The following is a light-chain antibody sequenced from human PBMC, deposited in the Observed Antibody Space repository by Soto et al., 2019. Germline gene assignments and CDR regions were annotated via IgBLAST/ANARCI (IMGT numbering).Light chain of an antibody. Sequence: DIQMTQSPSTLSASVGDRVTITCRASQSISSWLAWYQQKPGKAPKRLIYKASNLASGVPSRFSGSGSGTEFNLTISSLQPDDFATYYCQQYNSYSSTFGQGTKVEIQ. CDR1: QSISSW. CDR3: QQYNSYSST. V-gene: IGKV1-5*03. J-gene: IGKJ1*01. CDR2: KAS.